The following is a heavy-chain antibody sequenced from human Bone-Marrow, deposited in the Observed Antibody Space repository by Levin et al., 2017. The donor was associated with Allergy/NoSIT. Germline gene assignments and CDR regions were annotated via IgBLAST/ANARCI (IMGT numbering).Heavy chain of an antibody. V-gene: IGHV3-30*18. CDR2: ISYEASIT. D-gene: IGHD2-8*02. CDR3: AKETAYCSGGCPGWRSYFDS. Sequence: QTGGSLRLSCAASGFSFSNYGMHWVRQAPGKGLEWLAVISYEASITYYADSVKGRFTISRDNSKNTLYLQMNSLRAEDTAIYYCAKETAYCSGGCPGWRSYFDSWGQGTLVTVSS. CDR1: GFSFSNYG. J-gene: IGHJ4*02.